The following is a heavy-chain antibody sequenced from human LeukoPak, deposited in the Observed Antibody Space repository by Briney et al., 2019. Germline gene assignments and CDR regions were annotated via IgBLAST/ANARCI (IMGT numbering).Heavy chain of an antibody. CDR3: ARFGSRIQTGASFGFDS. J-gene: IGHJ4*02. D-gene: IGHD3-10*01. Sequence: SETLSLTCTVSGDSIYNSDYYWGWIRQPPGKGLEWIGGIFYGGSTYYNPSLESRVTVSIVMSKSQFSLNLRSVTAADTAVYYCARFGSRIQTGASFGFDSWGQGILVLVSS. CDR1: GDSIYNSDYY. V-gene: IGHV4-39*07. CDR2: IFYGGST.